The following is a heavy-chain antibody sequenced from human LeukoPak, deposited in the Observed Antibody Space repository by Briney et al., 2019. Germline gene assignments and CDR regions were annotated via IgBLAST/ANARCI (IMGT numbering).Heavy chain of an antibody. CDR2: IYYSGST. D-gene: IGHD5-24*01. J-gene: IGHJ4*02. CDR3: ARGLEMATTDFDY. V-gene: IGHV4-59*01. CDR1: GGSISSYY. Sequence: SETLSLTCTVSGGSISSYYWSWVRQPPGKGLEWIGYIYYSGSTNYNPSLKSRVTISVDTSKNQFSLKLSSVTAADTAVYYCARGLEMATTDFDYWGQGTLVTVSS.